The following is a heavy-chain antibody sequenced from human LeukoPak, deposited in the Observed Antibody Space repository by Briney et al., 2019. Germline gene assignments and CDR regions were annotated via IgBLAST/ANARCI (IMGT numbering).Heavy chain of an antibody. J-gene: IGHJ4*02. CDR3: ARAQMGAPTDY. D-gene: IGHD1-26*01. CDR1: GFTFSSYA. Sequence: GGSLRLSCAASGFTFSSYAMYWVRQAPGKGLVWVSRISSDGSSTIYADSVRGRFTISRDIAKNTLYLQMNSLRAEDTAVYYCARAQMGAPTDYWGQGTLVTVSS. V-gene: IGHV3-74*01. CDR2: ISSDGSST.